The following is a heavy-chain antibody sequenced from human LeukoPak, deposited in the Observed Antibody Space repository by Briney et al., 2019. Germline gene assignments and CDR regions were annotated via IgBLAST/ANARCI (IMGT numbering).Heavy chain of an antibody. Sequence: GGSLRLSCAASGFTFSDYFMTWNRQAPGKGLEWVSYISGSGSNKYYADSVKGRFTISRDNAKNSLYLQMNSLRVEDTAVYYCATSQSSVAGIVGDWGQGTLVTVSS. J-gene: IGHJ4*02. CDR3: ATSQSSVAGIVGD. V-gene: IGHV3-11*04. D-gene: IGHD6-19*01. CDR2: ISGSGSNK. CDR1: GFTFSDYF.